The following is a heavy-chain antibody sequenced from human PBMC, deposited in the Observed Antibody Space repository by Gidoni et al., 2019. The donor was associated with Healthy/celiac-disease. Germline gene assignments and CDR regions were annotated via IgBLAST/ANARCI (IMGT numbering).Heavy chain of an antibody. V-gene: IGHV1-18*01. CDR1: GYTFTSYG. CDR2: ISAYNGNT. CDR3: ARLFVGEDILTGFDY. J-gene: IGHJ4*02. Sequence: GASVKVSCKASGYTFTSYGISWVRQAPGQGLEWMGWISAYNGNTNYAQKLQGRVTMTTDTSTSTAYMELRSLRSDDTAVYYCARLFVGEDILTGFDYWGQGTLVTVSS. D-gene: IGHD3-9*01.